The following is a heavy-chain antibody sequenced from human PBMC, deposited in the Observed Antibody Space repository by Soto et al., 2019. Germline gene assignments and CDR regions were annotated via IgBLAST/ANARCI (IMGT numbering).Heavy chain of an antibody. CDR3: ARQDGNHERVYY. Sequence: SETLSLTCTVSGGSISSYYWSWIRQPPGKGLEWIGYIYYSGSTNYNPSLKSRVTISVDTSKNQFSLKLSSVTAADTAVYYCARQDGNHERVYYWSQRSPVPGSS. V-gene: IGHV4-59*08. D-gene: IGHD3-10*01. CDR2: IYYSGST. CDR1: GGSISSYY. J-gene: IGHJ4*02.